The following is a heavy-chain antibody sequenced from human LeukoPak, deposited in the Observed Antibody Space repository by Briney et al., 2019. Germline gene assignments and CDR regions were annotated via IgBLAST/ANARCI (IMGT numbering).Heavy chain of an antibody. D-gene: IGHD1-26*01. J-gene: IGHJ6*02. CDR3: AKDKSVGSQDYGMDV. Sequence: GGSLRLSCAASGFTFSNYVMSWVRQAPGKVLEWVSGISGSGSSTYYADSVKGRFTISRDNSKNTLYLQMNSLRAEDTALYYCAKDKSVGSQDYGMDVWGQGTTVTVSS. CDR1: GFTFSNYV. CDR2: ISGSGSST. V-gene: IGHV3-23*01.